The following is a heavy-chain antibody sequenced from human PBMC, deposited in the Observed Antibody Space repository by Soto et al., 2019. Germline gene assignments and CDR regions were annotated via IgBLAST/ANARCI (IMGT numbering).Heavy chain of an antibody. CDR2: IIPLFGTA. Sequence: QVQLVQSGAEVKKPGSSVKVSCKASGGTFSSYAISWVRQAPGQGLEWMGGIIPLFGTANYAQKFQGRVTITADESTSTAYMELSSLRSEDTAVYYCATPFNWNYVGAFDIWGQGTMVTVSS. J-gene: IGHJ3*02. CDR3: ATPFNWNYVGAFDI. CDR1: GGTFSSYA. D-gene: IGHD1-7*01. V-gene: IGHV1-69*01.